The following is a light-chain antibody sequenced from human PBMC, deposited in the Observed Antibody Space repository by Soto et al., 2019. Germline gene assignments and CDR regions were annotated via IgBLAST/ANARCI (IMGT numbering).Light chain of an antibody. CDR3: QQYYSFPRT. CDR1: QSVSNNY. J-gene: IGKJ1*01. Sequence: EIVLTQSPGTLSLSPGERATLSCRASQSVSNNYLAWYQQKPGQAPRLLIYGASNRATGIPARFRGSGSGTDFTLTISCLQSEDFATYYCQQYYSFPRTFGQGTKVDIK. V-gene: IGKV3-20*01. CDR2: GAS.